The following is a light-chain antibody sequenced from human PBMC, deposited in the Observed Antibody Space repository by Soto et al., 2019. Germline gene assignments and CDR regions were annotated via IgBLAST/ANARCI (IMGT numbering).Light chain of an antibody. V-gene: IGLV2-14*01. CDR3: SSKSPDF. CDR2: EVS. J-gene: IGLJ1*01. Sequence: ALTQPASVSGSPGQSITISCTGTSSGIRDYNYVSWYQQLPGNAPKLIMYEVSNRPSGISNRFSGSKSGNTASLTISGLQAEDEADYYCSSKSPDFFGTGTKVTVL. CDR1: SSGIRDYNY.